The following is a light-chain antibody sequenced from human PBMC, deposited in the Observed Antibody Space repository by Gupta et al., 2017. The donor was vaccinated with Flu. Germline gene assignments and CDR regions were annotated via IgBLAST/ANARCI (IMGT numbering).Light chain of an antibody. V-gene: IGLV2-14*01. Sequence: SALTQPAPVSGSPGQSLTTSCTGTSSDVGGYNYVSWYQQHPGKAPKLMIYEVSNRPSGVTNRFSGSKSGNTASLTISGLQAEDEADYYCSSDTSSSTVVFGGGTKLTVL. CDR3: SSDTSSSTVV. CDR1: SSDVGGYNY. J-gene: IGLJ2*01. CDR2: EVS.